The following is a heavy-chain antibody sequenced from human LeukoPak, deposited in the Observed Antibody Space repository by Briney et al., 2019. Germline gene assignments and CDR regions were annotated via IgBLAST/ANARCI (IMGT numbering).Heavy chain of an antibody. CDR1: GDSVPSNSVT. D-gene: IGHD6-19*01. Sequence: SQTLSLTCAISGDSVPSNSVTWNWIWQSPSRGLEWLGRTYYRSKWYNDYAVSVKSRITINPDTSQNQFSLQLNSVTPEDTAVYYCTRAAPFSSGRFDYWGQGTLVTVSS. CDR3: TRAAPFSSGRFDY. V-gene: IGHV6-1*01. J-gene: IGHJ4*02. CDR2: TYYRSKWYN.